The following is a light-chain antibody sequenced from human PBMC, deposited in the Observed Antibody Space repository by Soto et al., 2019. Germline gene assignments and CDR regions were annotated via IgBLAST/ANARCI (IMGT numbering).Light chain of an antibody. J-gene: IGKJ5*01. CDR2: GAS. CDR3: QQYGSSPIT. V-gene: IGKV3-20*01. Sequence: EVGLTQSPGTLSLSPGERATLSCKAKQSVTSNYLAWYQQKPGQAPRLLIYGASTRATGIPARFSGSGSGTEFTLTISSLQSEDFAVYYCQQYGSSPITFGQGTRLET. CDR1: QSVTSNY.